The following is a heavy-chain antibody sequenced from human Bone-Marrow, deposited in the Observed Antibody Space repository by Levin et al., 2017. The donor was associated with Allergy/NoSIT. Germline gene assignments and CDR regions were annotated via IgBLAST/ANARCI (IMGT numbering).Heavy chain of an antibody. CDR1: GFSFTTHW. J-gene: IGHJ4*02. Sequence: RGESLKISCEGSGFSFTTHWIGWVRQMPGKGLEWMGIIYPGDSDTRYGPSFQGQVTISADKSISTTYLQWSSLRASDTAIYYCTIVRLNFFDFFAYWGQGTLVTVSS. V-gene: IGHV5-51*01. D-gene: IGHD2/OR15-2a*01. CDR2: IYPGDSDT. CDR3: TIVRLNFFDFFAY.